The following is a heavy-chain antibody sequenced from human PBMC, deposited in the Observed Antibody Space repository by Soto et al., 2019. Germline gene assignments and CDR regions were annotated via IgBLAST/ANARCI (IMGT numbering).Heavy chain of an antibody. CDR2: IIPIFGTA. V-gene: IGHV1-69*01. CDR1: GGTFSSYA. CDR3: ATNPGIAARPGLYYYGMDV. J-gene: IGHJ6*02. D-gene: IGHD6-6*01. Sequence: QVQLVQSGAEVKKPGSSVKVSCKASGGTFSSYAISWMRQAPGQGLEWMGGIIPIFGTANYAQKFQGRVTITADESTSTAYIELSSLRSEDTAVYYCATNPGIAARPGLYYYGMDVWGQGTTVTVSS.